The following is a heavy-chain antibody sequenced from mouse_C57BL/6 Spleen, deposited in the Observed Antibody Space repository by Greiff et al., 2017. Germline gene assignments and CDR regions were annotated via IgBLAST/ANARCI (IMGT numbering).Heavy chain of an antibody. Sequence: EVQLQQSGPELVKPGASVKMSCKASGYTFTDDNMHWVKQSHGKSLEWIGYINPNNGGTSYNQKFKGKATLTVNKSSSTAYMELRSLTSEDSAVYYCAREEGLRGAWFAYWGQGTLVTVSA. J-gene: IGHJ3*01. CDR2: INPNNGGT. V-gene: IGHV1-22*01. CDR1: GYTFTDDN. CDR3: AREEGLRGAWFAY. D-gene: IGHD2-4*01.